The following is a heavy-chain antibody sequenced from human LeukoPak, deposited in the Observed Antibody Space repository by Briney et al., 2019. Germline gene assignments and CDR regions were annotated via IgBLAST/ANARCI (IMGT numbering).Heavy chain of an antibody. CDR2: IYTSGST. CDR1: GGSISSYY. CDR3: ARVEAAAGTIY. Sequence: SETLSLTCTVSGGSISSYYWSWIRQPPGKGLEWIGYIYTSGSTNYNPSLKSRVTISVDTSMNQFSLKLSSVTAADTAVYYCARVEAAAGTIYWGQGTLVTVSS. V-gene: IGHV4-4*09. D-gene: IGHD6-13*01. J-gene: IGHJ4*02.